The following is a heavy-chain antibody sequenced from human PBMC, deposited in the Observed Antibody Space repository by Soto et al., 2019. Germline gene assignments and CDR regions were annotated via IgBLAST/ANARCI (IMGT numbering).Heavy chain of an antibody. V-gene: IGHV1-18*01. CDR1: AYTFTNYG. D-gene: IGHD1-7*01. J-gene: IGHJ3*01. Sequence: QIQLVQSGGEVKKPGASVNVSCKASAYTFTNYGIGWVRQAPGQGLEWMGWISTYNVNTIYAQNFQDRVTMTTDTSTSTAYMELKSLTSDDTAVYYCARVPGELHLLDAFDVWGQGTMLTVSS. CDR2: ISTYNVNT. CDR3: ARVPGELHLLDAFDV.